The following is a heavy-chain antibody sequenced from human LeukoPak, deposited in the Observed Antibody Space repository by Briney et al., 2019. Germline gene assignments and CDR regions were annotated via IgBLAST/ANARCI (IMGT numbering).Heavy chain of an antibody. Sequence: ASVKVSFTASGYTFTSYDINWVRQATGQGLEWMGWMNPNSGNTGYAQKFQGRVTMTRNTSISTAYMELSSLRSEDTAVYYCAGVNYDYVWGSYRDDAFDIWGQGTMVTVSS. D-gene: IGHD3-16*02. CDR1: GYTFTSYD. CDR2: MNPNSGNT. V-gene: IGHV1-8*01. CDR3: AGVNYDYVWGSYRDDAFDI. J-gene: IGHJ3*02.